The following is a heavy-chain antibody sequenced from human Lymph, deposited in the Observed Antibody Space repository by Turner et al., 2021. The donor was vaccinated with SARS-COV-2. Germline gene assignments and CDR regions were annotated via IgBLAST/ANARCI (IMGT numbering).Heavy chain of an antibody. CDR1: GFTFGSYS. CDR3: AGQAVAGTSLGYYYYGMDV. J-gene: IGHJ6*02. D-gene: IGHD6-19*01. CDR2: ISSSSTYI. Sequence: EVQLVESGGGLVKPGGSLGPSWAASGFTFGSYSMPWVRQAPGKGLEWVSSISSSSTYIYYADSVKGRFTISRDNAKNSLYLQMNSLRAEDTAVYYCAGQAVAGTSLGYYYYGMDVWGQGTTVTVSS. V-gene: IGHV3-21*01.